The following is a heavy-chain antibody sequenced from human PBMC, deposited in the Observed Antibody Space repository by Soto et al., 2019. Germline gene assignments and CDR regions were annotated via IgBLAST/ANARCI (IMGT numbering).Heavy chain of an antibody. V-gene: IGHV4-34*01. CDR3: ARDKITGLFDY. CDR1: AGPFSGYC. D-gene: IGHD2-8*02. CDR2: INHSGGT. Sequence: SETLSLTCAVYAGPFSGYCWSWIRQPPGKGLEWIGEINHSGGTNYNPSLKSRVTISVDTSKNQFSLKLTSVTAADTAVYYCARDKITGLFDYWGQGTLVTVSS. J-gene: IGHJ4*02.